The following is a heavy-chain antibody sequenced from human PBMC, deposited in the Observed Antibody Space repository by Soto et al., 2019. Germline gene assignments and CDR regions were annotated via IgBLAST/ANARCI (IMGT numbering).Heavy chain of an antibody. Sequence: GESLKISCKGSGYNFTSYWIGRVRQMPGKGLEWMGIIYPGDSDTRYSPSFQGQVTISADKSISTAYLQWSSLKASDTAMYYCLWFSRDDAFDIWGQGTMVTVSS. CDR3: LWFSRDDAFDI. J-gene: IGHJ3*02. D-gene: IGHD3-9*01. CDR2: IYPGDSDT. V-gene: IGHV5-51*01. CDR1: GYNFTSYW.